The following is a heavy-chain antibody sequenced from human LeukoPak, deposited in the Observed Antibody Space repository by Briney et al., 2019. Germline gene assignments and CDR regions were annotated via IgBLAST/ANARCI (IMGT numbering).Heavy chain of an antibody. D-gene: IGHD2-15*01. CDR1: GFTFSSYW. CDR3: VRGYCSGGSCYLVDY. CDR2: INSDGSGT. Sequence: GGSLRLSCAASGFTFSSYWMHWVRQAPGKGLVWVSRINSDGSGTSYADSVKGRFTISRDNAKNTLYLQMNSLRAADTAVYYCVRGYCSGGSCYLVDYWGQGTLVTVFS. V-gene: IGHV3-74*01. J-gene: IGHJ4*02.